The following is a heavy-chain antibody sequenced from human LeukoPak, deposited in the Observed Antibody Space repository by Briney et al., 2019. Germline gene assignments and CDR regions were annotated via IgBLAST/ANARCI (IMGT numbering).Heavy chain of an antibody. D-gene: IGHD3-16*02. V-gene: IGHV3-33*01. Sequence: GGSLRFSCAASGFTFRSHGMHWVRQAPGKGLEWVALIWYDGTNKYYADSVRGRFTISRDNSKNTLYLQMNSLRAEDTAVYYCARVNRGDAFDIWDQGTLVTVSS. CDR3: ARVNRGDAFDI. CDR1: GFTFRSHG. J-gene: IGHJ3*02. CDR2: IWYDGTNK.